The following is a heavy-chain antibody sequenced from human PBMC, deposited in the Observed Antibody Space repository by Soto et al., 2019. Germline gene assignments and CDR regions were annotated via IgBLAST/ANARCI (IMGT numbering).Heavy chain of an antibody. Sequence: GGSLRLSCAASGFTFSSYAMSWVRQAPGKGLEWVSAISGSGGSTYYADSVKGRFTISRDNSKNTLYLQMNSLRAEDTAVYYCAKDPRKLPRQWLVAYWGQGTLVTVSS. CDR2: ISGSGGST. V-gene: IGHV3-23*01. J-gene: IGHJ4*02. CDR3: AKDPRKLPRQWLVAY. CDR1: GFTFSSYA. D-gene: IGHD6-19*01.